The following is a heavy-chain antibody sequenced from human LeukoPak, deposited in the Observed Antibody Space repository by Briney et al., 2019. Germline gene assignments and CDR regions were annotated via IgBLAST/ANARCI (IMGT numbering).Heavy chain of an antibody. D-gene: IGHD3-16*02. V-gene: IGHV4-59*01. CDR2: IYHSGST. Sequence: PSETLSLTCTVSGDSINSYYWSWIRQPPGKGPEWIGYIYHSGSTNYNPSLKSRVTILIDTSKNQFSLKLSSLTAADTAVYYCARGRLGELSLFDSWGRGTLVTVSS. CDR1: GDSINSYY. J-gene: IGHJ4*02. CDR3: ARGRLGELSLFDS.